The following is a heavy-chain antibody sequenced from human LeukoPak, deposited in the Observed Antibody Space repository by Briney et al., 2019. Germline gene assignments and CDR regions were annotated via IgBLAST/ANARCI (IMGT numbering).Heavy chain of an antibody. Sequence: GGSLRLSCAASGFSFSSYAMHWVRQAPGKGLDWVAVIWYDGNNKYYAESVKGRFTIARDNSENTLYLQMNSLRADDTAVYYCATDQEVFSSSVVTHWGQGTLVTVSS. CDR3: ATDQEVFSSSVVTH. CDR1: GFSFSSYA. V-gene: IGHV3-33*03. D-gene: IGHD3-3*02. CDR2: IWYDGNNK. J-gene: IGHJ4*02.